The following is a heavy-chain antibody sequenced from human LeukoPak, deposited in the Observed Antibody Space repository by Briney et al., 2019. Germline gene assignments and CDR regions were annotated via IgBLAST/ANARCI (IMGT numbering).Heavy chain of an antibody. D-gene: IGHD6-19*01. CDR3: ARGPGQWLELYFDY. CDR1: GGSISSYY. CDR2: IYYSGNT. Sequence: SETLSLTCTVSGGSISSYYWSWIRQPPGKGLEWIGYIYYSGNTNYNPSLKSRVTISVDTSKNQFSLKLSSVTAADTAVYYCARGPGQWLELYFDYWGQGTLVTVSS. V-gene: IGHV4-59*01. J-gene: IGHJ4*02.